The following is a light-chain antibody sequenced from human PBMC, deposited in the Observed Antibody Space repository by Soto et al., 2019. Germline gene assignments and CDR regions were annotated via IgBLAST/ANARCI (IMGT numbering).Light chain of an antibody. CDR1: QGIRND. J-gene: IGKJ1*01. CDR3: LQYETCSGT. V-gene: IGKV1-6*01. CDR2: AAS. Sequence: VQLNKSPSSLSASVRDRVTITCLASQGIRNDLGWYQQKPGKAPKLLIYAASSLQSGVPSRFSGSGSGTDFTLTISSLQPEDFATYYCLQYETCSGTFGPGTKVDI.